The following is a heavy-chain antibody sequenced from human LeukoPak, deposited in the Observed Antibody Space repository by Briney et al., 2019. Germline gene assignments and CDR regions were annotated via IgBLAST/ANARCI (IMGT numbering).Heavy chain of an antibody. CDR3: ARHDGPGTVDP. CDR2: INYSGNT. J-gene: IGHJ5*02. V-gene: IGHV4-39*01. CDR1: GGSIGSSNNYY. D-gene: IGHD5-24*01. Sequence: PSETLSPTCTVSGGSIGSSNNYYWAWVRQPPGKGLEWIGSINYSGNTWYNWSLKSRVTISIDTSKNQFSLKLSSVTAADTAVHYCARHDGPGTVDPWGQGTLVTVSS.